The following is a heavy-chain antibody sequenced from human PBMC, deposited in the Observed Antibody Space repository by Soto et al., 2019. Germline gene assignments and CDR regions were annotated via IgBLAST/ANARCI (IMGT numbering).Heavy chain of an antibody. Sequence: EVQLLESGGGLVQPGGSLRLSCAASGFTFSSYAMSWVRQAPGKGLERVSVISGSGGSTYYADSVKGRFTISRDNSKNSLYLQMNSLRAEDTAVYYCAKRGSGSYYDYWGQGTLVTVSS. CDR2: ISGSGGST. D-gene: IGHD3-10*01. J-gene: IGHJ4*02. CDR3: AKRGSGSYYDY. CDR1: GFTFSSYA. V-gene: IGHV3-23*01.